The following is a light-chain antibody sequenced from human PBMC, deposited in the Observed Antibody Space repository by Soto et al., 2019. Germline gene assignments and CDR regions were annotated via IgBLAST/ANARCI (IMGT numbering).Light chain of an antibody. CDR2: DVS. J-gene: IGLJ1*01. CDR3: SSYTSSSTYV. CDR1: SSDVGGYNY. V-gene: IGLV2-14*01. Sequence: QSALTQPASVSGSPGQSITSSCTGTSSDVGGYNYVSWYQQHPGKAPKLMIYDVSNRPSGVSNRFSGSKSGNTASLTISGLRAEDEADYYCSSYTSSSTYVFGAGTKVTVL.